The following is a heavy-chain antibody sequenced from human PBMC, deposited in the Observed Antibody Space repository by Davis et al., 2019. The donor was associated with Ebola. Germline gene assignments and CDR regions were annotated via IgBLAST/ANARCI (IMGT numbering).Heavy chain of an antibody. J-gene: IGHJ4*02. CDR3: AKDLTSYYGSGDFFDY. V-gene: IGHV3-23*01. CDR2: ISASGGAT. CDR1: GFLFSSYA. Sequence: GKSLKISCAASGFLFSSYAMSWVRQAPGRGLEWVSSISASGGATFYADSVKGRIVMSRDNSNDTLYLRMNNLRAEDTAIYYCAKDLTSYYGSGDFFDYWGQGILVTVSS. D-gene: IGHD3-10*01.